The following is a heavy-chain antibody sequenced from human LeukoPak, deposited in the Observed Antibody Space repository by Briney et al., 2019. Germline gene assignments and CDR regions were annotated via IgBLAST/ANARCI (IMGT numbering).Heavy chain of an antibody. J-gene: IGHJ5*02. Sequence: GASVKVSCQASGYTFTSYGISWVRHAPGQGLEWMGWISTYNGNANYAQKLQGRVTMTTDTSTSTAYMELRSLRSDDTAVYYCARASTADTWGQGTLVTVSS. V-gene: IGHV1-18*01. CDR3: ARASTADT. CDR1: GYTFTSYG. D-gene: IGHD2-21*02. CDR2: ISTYNGNA.